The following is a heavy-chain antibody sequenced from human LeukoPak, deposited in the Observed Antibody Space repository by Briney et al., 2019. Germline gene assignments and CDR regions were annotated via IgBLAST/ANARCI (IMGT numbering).Heavy chain of an antibody. J-gene: IGHJ6*03. CDR1: GGTFSSYT. D-gene: IGHD3-3*01. V-gene: IGHV1-69*02. CDR3: SSVTYYDFWSGYDYYYYMDV. CDR2: IIPILGIA. Sequence: SVKVSCKASGGTFSSYTISWVRQAPGQGLEWMVRIIPILGIANYAQKFQGRVTITADKSTSTAYMELSSLRSEDTAVYYCSSVTYYDFWSGYDYYYYMDVWGKGTTVTVSS.